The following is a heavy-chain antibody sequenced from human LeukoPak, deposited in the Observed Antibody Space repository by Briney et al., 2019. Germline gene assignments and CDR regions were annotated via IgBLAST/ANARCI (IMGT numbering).Heavy chain of an antibody. Sequence: GGSLRLSCAASGFTFSSYWMNWARQAPGKGLEWVASIIHNGNVNYYVDSVKGRFTTSRDNAKNSLYLQMSNLRAEDTAVYFCARGGGLDVWGQGATVTVSS. CDR1: GFTFSSYW. J-gene: IGHJ6*02. V-gene: IGHV3-7*03. CDR2: IIHNGNVN. CDR3: ARGGGLDV. D-gene: IGHD3-16*01.